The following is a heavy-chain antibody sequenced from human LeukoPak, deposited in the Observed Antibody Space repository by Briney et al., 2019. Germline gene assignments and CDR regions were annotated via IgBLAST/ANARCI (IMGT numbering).Heavy chain of an antibody. Sequence: GSPRLSCAASGFAFRTCTMNWVRQAPGQGLELVSFISSTGDNIYYADSVKGRFTISRDNAKNSLYLQMNSLREEDTAVYYGGGEFSSSPASMDVWGQGASVTVSS. CDR2: ISSTGDNI. D-gene: IGHD6-13*01. V-gene: IGHV3-21*06. CDR3: GGEFSSSPASMDV. J-gene: IGHJ6*02. CDR1: GFAFRTCT.